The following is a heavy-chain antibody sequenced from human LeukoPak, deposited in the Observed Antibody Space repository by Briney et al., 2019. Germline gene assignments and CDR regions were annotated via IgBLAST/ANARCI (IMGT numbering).Heavy chain of an antibody. J-gene: IGHJ4*02. CDR1: GYTFTRYG. CDR2: ISAYNGNT. CDR3: ARAGYDILTLAPDPANDY. D-gene: IGHD3-9*01. V-gene: IGHV1-18*01. Sequence: ASAKVSCKASGYTFTRYGISWVRQAPGQGLEWMGWISAYNGNTNYTPKLQGRVTMTTDTSTTTAYMELRSLRSDDTAVYYCARAGYDILTLAPDPANDYWGQGTLVTVSS.